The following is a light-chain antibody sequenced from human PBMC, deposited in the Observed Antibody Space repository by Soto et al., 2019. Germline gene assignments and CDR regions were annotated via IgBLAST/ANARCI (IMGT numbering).Light chain of an antibody. V-gene: IGKV3-15*01. CDR1: QSVSSN. Sequence: EIVMTQSPATLSVSPGERATLSCRASQSVSSNLAWYQKKSGQAPRLLIFGASTRATGIPARFGGSGSGTEFTLTISSLQSEDFAVYYCQQYKNLPLTFGGGTKVEIK. J-gene: IGKJ4*01. CDR3: QQYKNLPLT. CDR2: GAS.